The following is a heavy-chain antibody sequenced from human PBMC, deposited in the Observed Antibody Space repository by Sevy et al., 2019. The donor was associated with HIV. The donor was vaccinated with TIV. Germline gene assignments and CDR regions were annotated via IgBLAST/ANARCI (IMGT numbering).Heavy chain of an antibody. CDR3: AGAAPAYFYAMDV. J-gene: IGHJ6*02. Sequence: SETLSLTCSVSGDSVSSGGYYWSWIRQPPGKGLEWIGYHFYSRSTTYNPSLKSRVTISVDTSKNQFSLKLTSVTAADTAVYFCAGAAPAYFYAMDVRGQGTTVTVSS. CDR2: HFYSRST. CDR1: GDSVSSGGYY. V-gene: IGHV4-61*08. D-gene: IGHD3-10*01.